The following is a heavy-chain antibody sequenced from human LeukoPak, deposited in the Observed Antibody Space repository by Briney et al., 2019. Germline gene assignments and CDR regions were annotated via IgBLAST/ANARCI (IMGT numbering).Heavy chain of an antibody. CDR1: GFTFSNAW. D-gene: IGHD3-22*01. V-gene: IGHV3-15*01. CDR3: TTVYYYDSSGYYYDYFDY. CDR2: IKSKTDGGTT. J-gene: IGHJ4*02. Sequence: SGGSLRLSCAASGFTFSNAWMSWVRQAPGKGLEWVGRIKSKTDGGTTDYAAPVKGRFTISRDDSKNTLYLQMNSLKTEDTAVYYCTTVYYYDSSGYYYDYFDYWGQGTLVTVSS.